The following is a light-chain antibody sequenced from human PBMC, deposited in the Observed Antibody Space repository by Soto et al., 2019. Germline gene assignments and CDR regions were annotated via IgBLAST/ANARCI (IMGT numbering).Light chain of an antibody. CDR3: QQYNDYSWT. CDR2: TTS. CDR1: QSISYY. V-gene: IGKV1-5*01. Sequence: DIQMTQSPSTLPASVGDRVTITCRASQSISYYLNWYQQKPGRAPRLLIYTTSSLQSGVPSRFSGSGSGTEFTLTISSLQPDDVATYYCQQYNDYSWTFGQGTRWIS. J-gene: IGKJ1*01.